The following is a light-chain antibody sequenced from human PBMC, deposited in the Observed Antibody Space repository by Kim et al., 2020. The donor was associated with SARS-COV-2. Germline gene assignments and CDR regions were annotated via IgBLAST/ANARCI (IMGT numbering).Light chain of an antibody. V-gene: IGLV2-8*01. CDR2: EVT. CDR3: SSYAGSNNYV. Sequence: GHSSHTSCTRTSSDVGNYNSVSWYHPHPGKAPKLMIYEVTKRPSGVPDRFSGSKSGNTASLTVSGLQAEDEAEYYCSSYAGSNNYVSGTGTKVTVL. J-gene: IGLJ1*01. CDR1: SSDVGNYNS.